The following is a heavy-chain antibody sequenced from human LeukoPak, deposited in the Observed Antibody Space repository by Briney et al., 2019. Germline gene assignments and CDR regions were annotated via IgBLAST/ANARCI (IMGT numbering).Heavy chain of an antibody. CDR2: ISSNGGST. CDR3: VKDHGYSSAWYVRGLDY. J-gene: IGHJ4*02. D-gene: IGHD6-19*01. CDR1: GFTFSGYA. V-gene: IGHV3-64D*09. Sequence: GGSLRLSCSASGFTFSGYAMHWVRQAPGKGLEYVSAISSNGGSTHYADSVKGRFTISRDNSKNTLYLQMGSLRAEDTAVYYCVKDHGYSSAWYVRGLDYWGQGTLVTVSS.